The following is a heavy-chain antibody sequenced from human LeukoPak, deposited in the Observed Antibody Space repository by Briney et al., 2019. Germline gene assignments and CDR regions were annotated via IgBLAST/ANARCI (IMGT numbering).Heavy chain of an antibody. CDR1: GGSISSSSYY. CDR3: AREVVTGYYYYYMDV. Sequence: SETLSLTCTVSGGSISSSSYYWGWIRQPPGKGLEWIGSIYYSGSTYYNPSLKSRVTISVDTSKNQFSLKLSSVTAADTAVYYCAREVVTGYYYYYMDVWGKGTTVTVSS. CDR2: IYYSGST. D-gene: IGHD3-22*01. J-gene: IGHJ6*03. V-gene: IGHV4-39*07.